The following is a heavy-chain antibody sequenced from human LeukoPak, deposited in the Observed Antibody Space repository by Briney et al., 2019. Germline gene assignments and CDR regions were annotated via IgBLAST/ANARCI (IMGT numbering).Heavy chain of an antibody. CDR3: AKGYSSGWYFDY. CDR2: ISGSGGST. V-gene: IGHV3-23*01. CDR1: GFTFSDYW. Sequence: GGSLRLSCAASGFTFSDYWMTWVRQAPGKGLEWVSAISGSGGSTYYADSVKGRFTISRDNSKNTLYLQMNSLRAEDTAVYYCAKGYSSGWYFDYWGQGTLVTVSS. J-gene: IGHJ4*02. D-gene: IGHD6-19*01.